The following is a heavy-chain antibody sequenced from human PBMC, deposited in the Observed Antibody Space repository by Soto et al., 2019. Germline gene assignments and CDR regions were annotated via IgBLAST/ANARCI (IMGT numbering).Heavy chain of an antibody. CDR1: GYTFTSYD. CDR3: AREFGYTIFGVVTITNYYYYGMDV. J-gene: IGHJ6*02. CDR2: MNPNSGNT. D-gene: IGHD3-3*01. V-gene: IGHV1-8*01. Sequence: ASVKVSCKASGYTFTSYDINWVRQATGQGLEWMGWMNPNSGNTGYAQKFQGRVTMTRNTSISTAYMELSSLRSEDTAVYYCAREFGYTIFGVVTITNYYYYGMDVWGQGTTVTVSS.